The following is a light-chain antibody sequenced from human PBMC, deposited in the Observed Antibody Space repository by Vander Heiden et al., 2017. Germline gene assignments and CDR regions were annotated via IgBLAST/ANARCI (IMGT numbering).Light chain of an antibody. J-gene: IGLJ2*01. CDR1: SSDVGGYNA. Sequence: QSALTQPPSASGSPGQSVTISCTGTSSDVGGYNAVSWYQQYPGKAPKLMIHEVSERPSGVPDRFFGSKSGNTASLTVSGLQDEDEADYYCSSYGGSNNLIFGGGTKLTVL. V-gene: IGLV2-8*01. CDR2: EVS. CDR3: SSYGGSNNLI.